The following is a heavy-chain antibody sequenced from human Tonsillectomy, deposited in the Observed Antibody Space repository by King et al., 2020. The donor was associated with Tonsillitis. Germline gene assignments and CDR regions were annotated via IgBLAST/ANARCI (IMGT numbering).Heavy chain of an antibody. V-gene: IGHV3-30*02. J-gene: IGHJ3*02. Sequence: HVQLVESGGGVVQPGGSLRLSCAASGFTFSSYGMHWVRQAPGKGLEWVAFIRYDGSNKYYADSVKGRFTISRDNSKNTLYLQMNSLRAEDTAVYYCAKXXXSGPVXDAXXIWGQXTMVTV. CDR3: AKXXXSGPVXDAXXI. CDR1: GFTFSSYG. CDR2: IRYDGSNK. D-gene: IGHD5-12*01.